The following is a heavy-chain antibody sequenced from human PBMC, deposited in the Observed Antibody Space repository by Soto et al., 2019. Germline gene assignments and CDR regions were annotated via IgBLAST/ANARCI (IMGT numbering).Heavy chain of an antibody. CDR1: GGTFSSYA. D-gene: IGHD2-2*01. CDR2: IIPIFGTA. J-gene: IGHJ6*02. CDR3: ASPQGVVVPAANYYYYGMDV. V-gene: IGHV1-69*13. Sequence: SVKVSCKASGGTFSSYAISWVRQAPGQGLEWMGGIIPIFGTANYAQKFQGRVTITADESTSTAYMELSSLRSEDTAVYYCASPQGVVVPAANYYYYGMDVWGQGTTVTVSS.